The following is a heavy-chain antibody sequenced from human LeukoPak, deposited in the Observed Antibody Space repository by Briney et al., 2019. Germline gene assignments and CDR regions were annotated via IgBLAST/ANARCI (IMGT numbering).Heavy chain of an antibody. CDR2: IIPIFGTA. D-gene: IGHD5-12*01. V-gene: IGHV1-69*13. CDR1: GYTFTGYY. Sequence: GASVKVSCKASGYTFTGYYMHWVRQAPGQGLEWMGGIIPIFGTANYAQKFQGRVTITADESTSTAYMELSSLRSEDTAVYYCARGYDYNPYYYYMDVWGKGTTVTISS. J-gene: IGHJ6*03. CDR3: ARGYDYNPYYYYMDV.